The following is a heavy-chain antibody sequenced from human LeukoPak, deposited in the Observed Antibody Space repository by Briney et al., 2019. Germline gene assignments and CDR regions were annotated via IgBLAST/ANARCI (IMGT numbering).Heavy chain of an antibody. CDR2: ISTSGDSI. J-gene: IGHJ4*02. V-gene: IGHV3-21*01. CDR1: GFTFSSQN. D-gene: IGHD6-19*01. CDR3: VKNGWLDY. Sequence: AGVSLRLSCAASGFTFSSQNMNWARQAPGKGPEWVAYISTSGDSIKYADSVEGRFTISRDNVENSLYLLMNSLRVDDTAVYYCVKNGWLDYWGQGIVVPVSS.